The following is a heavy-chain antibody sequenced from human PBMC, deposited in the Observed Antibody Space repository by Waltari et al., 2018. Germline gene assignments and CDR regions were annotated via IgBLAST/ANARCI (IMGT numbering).Heavy chain of an antibody. CDR1: GGSIKHYY. J-gene: IGHJ6*03. CDR2: IHHFGGT. Sequence: QVQLQESGPGLVKPSETLSLTCTVSGGSIKHYYWSWIRQPAGKGLEWIGRIHHFGGTNYNPSLGSRVTMSLDMSKNQFSLRLSSVTAADTALYFCARCRYLEEHYYMDIWGKGTTVTVSS. V-gene: IGHV4-4*07. D-gene: IGHD3-3*01. CDR3: ARCRYLEEHYYMDI.